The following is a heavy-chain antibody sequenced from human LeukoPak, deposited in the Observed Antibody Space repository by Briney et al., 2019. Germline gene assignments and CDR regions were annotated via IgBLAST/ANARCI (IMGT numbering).Heavy chain of an antibody. V-gene: IGHV3-48*03. CDR3: ARGEAATDAFDI. CDR2: ISSSGSTI. Sequence: GGSLRLSCAASGYTFSSYEMNWVRQAPGKGLEWGSYISSSGSTIYYADSVKGRFTISRDNAKNSPYLQMNSLRAEDTAVYYCARGEAATDAFDIWGQGTMVTVSS. D-gene: IGHD1-26*01. CDR1: GYTFSSYE. J-gene: IGHJ3*02.